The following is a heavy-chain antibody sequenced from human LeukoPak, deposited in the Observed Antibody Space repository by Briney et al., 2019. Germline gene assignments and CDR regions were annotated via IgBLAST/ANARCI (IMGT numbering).Heavy chain of an antibody. CDR2: IYSGGST. CDR1: GFTVSSNY. J-gene: IGHJ3*02. Sequence: GGSLRLSCAASGFTVSSNYMSWVRQAPGKGLEWVSVIYSGGSTYYADSVKGRFTISRDNSKNTLYLQMNSLRAEDTAVYYCAKDPKYSTSSKAFDIWGQGTMVTVSS. D-gene: IGHD6-6*01. V-gene: IGHV3-66*01. CDR3: AKDPKYSTSSKAFDI.